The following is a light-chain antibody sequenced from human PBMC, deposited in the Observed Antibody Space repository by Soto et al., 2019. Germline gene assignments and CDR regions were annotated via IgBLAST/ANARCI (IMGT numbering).Light chain of an antibody. CDR2: KAS. J-gene: IGKJ1*01. CDR3: QQYYISWS. CDR1: RSISGW. V-gene: IGKV1-5*03. Sequence: DIQMTQSPSTLSASVGERVTITCRARRSISGWLAWYQQKPGKAPKLLIYKASTLKSGVPSRFSGSGSGTDFTLTISSLQPEDFATYSCQQYYISWSFGQGTKVDIK.